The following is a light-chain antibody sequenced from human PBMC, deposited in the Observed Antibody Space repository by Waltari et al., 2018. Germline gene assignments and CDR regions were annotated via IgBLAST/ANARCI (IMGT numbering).Light chain of an antibody. J-gene: IGLJ2*01. CDR3: SSYTGSSTS. V-gene: IGLV2-14*03. CDR2: DVS. Sequence: SWDQPHPGKAPKLMICDVSNRPSGVSNRFSVSKSGNTASLTISGLQAEDEAEYYCSSYTGSSTSFGGGTKLTVL.